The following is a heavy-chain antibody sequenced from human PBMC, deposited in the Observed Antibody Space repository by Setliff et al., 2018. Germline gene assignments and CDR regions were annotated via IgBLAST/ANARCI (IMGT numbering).Heavy chain of an antibody. V-gene: IGHV4-59*11. CDR1: GVSISSHY. J-gene: IGHJ4*02. Sequence: PSETLSLTCTVSGVSISSHYWSWVRQPPGKGLECIGDIYYTGSTKYNPSLWSRLTMSIDTSKKQFSLRLTSVSAADTAVYYCARGGTFRYFDYWGQGTPVTVSS. CDR3: ARGGTFRYFDY. CDR2: IYYTGST. D-gene: IGHD5-12*01.